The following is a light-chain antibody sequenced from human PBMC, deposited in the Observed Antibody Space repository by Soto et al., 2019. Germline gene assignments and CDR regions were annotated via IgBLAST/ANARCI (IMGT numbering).Light chain of an antibody. V-gene: IGKV1-5*01. CDR1: QDIDIS. J-gene: IGKJ1*01. CDR3: QHYNTFSFT. Sequence: DIQMTQSPSTLSASVGDRITLTCRASQDIDISLAWFQQRPGKAPKLLIYAASGLNSGVPSTFSGSGSGTEFTLTISSVQPDDFATYFCQHYNTFSFTFGQGTKVDIK. CDR2: AAS.